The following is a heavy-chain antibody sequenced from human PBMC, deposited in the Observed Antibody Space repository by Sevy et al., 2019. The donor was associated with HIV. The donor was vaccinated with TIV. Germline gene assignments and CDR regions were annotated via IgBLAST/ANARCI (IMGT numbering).Heavy chain of an antibody. CDR1: GFTFSDYY. J-gene: IGHJ5*02. D-gene: IGHD5-18*01. V-gene: IGHV3-11*01. CDR2: ISSSGSTI. CDR3: ARDLSKFGYTAMLQEVWFDP. Sequence: GGSLRLSCAASGFTFSDYYMSWIRQAPGKGLEWVSYISSSGSTIYYADSGKGRFTISRDNAKNSLYLQMNSLRAEDTAVYYCARDLSKFGYTAMLQEVWFDPWGQGTLVTVSS.